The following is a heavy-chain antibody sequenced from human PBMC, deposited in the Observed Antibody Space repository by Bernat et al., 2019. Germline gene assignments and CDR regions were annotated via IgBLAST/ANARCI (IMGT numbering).Heavy chain of an antibody. J-gene: IGHJ6*02. CDR1: GFTFSSYS. Sequence: EVQLVESGGGLVKPGGSLRLSCAASGFTFSSYSMNWVRQAPGKGLEWVSSISSSSSYIYYADSVKGRFTISRDNAKNSLYLQMNSLRAEDTAVYYCARMEPPEDGTYYYDSSGYYGYYGMDVWGQGTTVTVSS. CDR2: ISSSSSYI. CDR3: ARMEPPEDGTYYYDSSGYYGYYGMDV. V-gene: IGHV3-21*01. D-gene: IGHD3-22*01.